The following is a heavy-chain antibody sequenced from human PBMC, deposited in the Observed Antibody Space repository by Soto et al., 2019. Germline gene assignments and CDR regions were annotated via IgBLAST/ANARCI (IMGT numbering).Heavy chain of an antibody. Sequence: QVQLQESGPGLVKPSQTLSLTCTVSGGSINSGDYYWSWIRQPPGKGLEWIGYIYYSGSIYYNPPLRSRVTISIDTSKNHFFLNLSSVTAADTAVYYCARIGLTTALLWGQGTLVTVSS. V-gene: IGHV4-30-4*01. J-gene: IGHJ4*02. CDR1: GGSINSGDYY. CDR2: IYYSGSI. D-gene: IGHD4-17*01. CDR3: ARIGLTTALL.